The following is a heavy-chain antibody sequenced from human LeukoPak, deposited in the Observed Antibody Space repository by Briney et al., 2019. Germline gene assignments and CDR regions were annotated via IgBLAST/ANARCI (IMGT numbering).Heavy chain of an antibody. D-gene: IGHD3-10*01. CDR1: GGFISSSSYY. CDR2: IYYSGST. J-gene: IGHJ5*02. Sequence: SETLSLTCTVSGGFISSSSYYWGWIRQPPGKGLEWIGSIYYSGSTYYNPSLKSRVTISVDTSKNQFSLRLTSVTASVTAVYYCARDTGQYAPGTPGFTRFDPWGQGTLVTVSS. CDR3: ARDTGQYAPGTPGFTRFDP. V-gene: IGHV4-39*07.